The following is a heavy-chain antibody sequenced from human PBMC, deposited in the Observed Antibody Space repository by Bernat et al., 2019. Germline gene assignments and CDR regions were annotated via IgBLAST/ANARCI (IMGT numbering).Heavy chain of an antibody. V-gene: IGHV4-31*03. D-gene: IGHD3-9*01. J-gene: IGHJ4*02. Sequence: QVQLQESGPGLVKPSQTLSLTCTVSGGSISSGGYYWSWIRQHPGKGLEWIGYIYYSGSTYYNPSLKSRVTISVDTSKNQFSLKLSAVTAADTAVYYCARYDMLTGYPHGDYWGQGTLVTVSS. CDR2: IYYSGST. CDR1: GGSISSGGYY. CDR3: ARYDMLTGYPHGDY.